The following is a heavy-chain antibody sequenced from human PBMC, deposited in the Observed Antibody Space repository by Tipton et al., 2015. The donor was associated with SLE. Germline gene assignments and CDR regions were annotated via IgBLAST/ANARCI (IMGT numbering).Heavy chain of an antibody. D-gene: IGHD2-15*01. J-gene: IGHJ6*02. Sequence: SLRLSCVASGFTFRSYWMSWVRQSPGKGLEWVANINEGGSEKWYLDSVNGHFTISRDNAKNSVYLQMNSLGAEDMGVYYCSKSGRGGVWGQGTTVFVSS. CDR3: SKSGRGGV. CDR2: INEGGSEK. CDR1: GFTFRSYW. V-gene: IGHV3-7*01.